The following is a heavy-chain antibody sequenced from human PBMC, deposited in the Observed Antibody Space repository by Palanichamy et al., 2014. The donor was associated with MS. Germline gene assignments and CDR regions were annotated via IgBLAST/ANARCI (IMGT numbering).Heavy chain of an antibody. Sequence: QLQLQESGPGLVKPSETLSLICTVSGDSISSDYWWGWTRQPPGKGLEWIGSISSTGTAFYNPSLKSRVTIPVDTSKNQFSLTLTSVTAADTAVYYCATFISGWYFSDYWGRGTLVTVSS. CDR2: ISSTGTA. D-gene: IGHD6-19*01. J-gene: IGHJ4*02. CDR3: ATFISGWYFSDY. CDR1: GDSISSDYW. V-gene: IGHV4-38-2*02.